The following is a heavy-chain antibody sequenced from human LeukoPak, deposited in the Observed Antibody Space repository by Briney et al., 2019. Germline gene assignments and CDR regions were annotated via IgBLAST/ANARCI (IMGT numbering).Heavy chain of an antibody. J-gene: IGHJ5*02. Sequence: GGSLRLSCAASGFTFSSHAMSWVRQAPGKGLEWVANIKQDGSEKYYVDSVKGRFTISRDNAKNSLYLQMNSLRAEDTAVYYCARSGGYRYNWFDPWGQGTLVTVSS. D-gene: IGHD5-18*01. V-gene: IGHV3-7*01. CDR3: ARSGGYRYNWFDP. CDR1: GFTFSSHA. CDR2: IKQDGSEK.